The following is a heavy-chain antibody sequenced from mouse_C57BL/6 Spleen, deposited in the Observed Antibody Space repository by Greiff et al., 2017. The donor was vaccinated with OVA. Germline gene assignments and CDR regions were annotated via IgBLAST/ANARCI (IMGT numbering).Heavy chain of an antibody. D-gene: IGHD1-1*01. CDR2: IDPSDSYT. J-gene: IGHJ4*01. CDR1: GYTFTSYW. V-gene: IGHV1-59*01. CDR3: ARGYYGSSYGMDY. Sequence: QVQLQQPGAELVRPGTSVKLSCKASGYTFTSYWMHWVKQRPGQGLEWIGVIDPSDSYTNYNQKFKGKATLTVDTSSSTAYMQLSSLTSEDSAVYYCARGYYGSSYGMDYWGQGTSVTVSS.